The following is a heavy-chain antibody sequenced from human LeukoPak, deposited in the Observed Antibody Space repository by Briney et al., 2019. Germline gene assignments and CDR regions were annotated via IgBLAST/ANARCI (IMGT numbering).Heavy chain of an antibody. J-gene: IGHJ4*02. CDR2: IYYRRTT. D-gene: IGHD2-15*01. CDR1: GYSISSGYD. V-gene: IGHV4-38-2*02. CDR3: ARHGRSDFLDH. Sequence: SETLSLTCTVSGYSISSGYDWGWIRQPPGKGLEWIGSIYYRRTTYYSPSLKSRVTISVDTSKNQISLKLSSVTAADTAVYYCARHGRSDFLDHWGQGTLVTVSS.